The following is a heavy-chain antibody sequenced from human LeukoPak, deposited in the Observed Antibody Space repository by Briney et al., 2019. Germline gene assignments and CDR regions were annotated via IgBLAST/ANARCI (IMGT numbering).Heavy chain of an antibody. J-gene: IGHJ5*02. CDR2: INPSGDNT. CDR1: GYTFTNNF. V-gene: IGHV1-46*01. Sequence: ASVKVSCKASGYTFTNNFMHWVRQATGQGLEWMGIINPSGDNTWYAQKFQGRVTMTRDMATSTDYMEVSSLRSEDTAVYYCARDNSVGDSALLFDPLGQGSMVTVPS. CDR3: ARDNSVGDSALLFDP. D-gene: IGHD5-12*01.